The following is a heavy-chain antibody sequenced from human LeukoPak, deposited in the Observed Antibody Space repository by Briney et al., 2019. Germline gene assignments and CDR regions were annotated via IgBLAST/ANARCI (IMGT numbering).Heavy chain of an antibody. CDR2: ISGSGGST. CDR3: AKDQGRIVVVITTLGAFDY. D-gene: IGHD3-22*01. J-gene: IGHJ4*02. CDR1: GFTFSSYA. Sequence: PGGSLRLSCAASGFTFSSYAMSWVRQAPGKGLEWVSAISGSGGSTYYADSVKGRFTISRDNSKNTLYLQMNSLRAEDTAVYYCAKDQGRIVVVITTLGAFDYWGQGTLVTVSS. V-gene: IGHV3-23*01.